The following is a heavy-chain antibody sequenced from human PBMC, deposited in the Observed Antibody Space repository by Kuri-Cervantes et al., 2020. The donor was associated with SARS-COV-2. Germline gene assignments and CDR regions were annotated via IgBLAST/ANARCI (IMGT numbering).Heavy chain of an antibody. CDR3: AKRDAYSQGSYFDY. J-gene: IGHJ4*01. V-gene: IGHV3-23*01. CDR2: ISGSEDVT. D-gene: IGHD5-24*01. Sequence: ESLKISGAGSGFTVSSKYMSWDRQAPGKGLEWVSTISGSEDVTHLADSVKGRFTVSRDNSRNTLYWEISNLRVEDTAVYYCAKRDAYSQGSYFDYWGHGTLVTVSS. CDR1: GFTVSSKY.